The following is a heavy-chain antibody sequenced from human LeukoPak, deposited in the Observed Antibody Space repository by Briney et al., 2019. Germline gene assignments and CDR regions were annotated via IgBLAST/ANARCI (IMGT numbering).Heavy chain of an antibody. D-gene: IGHD2-2*01. J-gene: IGHJ6*04. Sequence: PGGSLRLSCVASGFNFSNYGMHWVRQAPGKGLEWVGIIWYDGSKKYYGNSVRGRFTISRDNSKSTLYLQLDSLRAEDTALYFCARDSKRVRGPGGYWGKGTTVTVSS. CDR1: GFNFSNYG. CDR3: ARDSKRVRGPGGY. CDR2: IWYDGSKK. V-gene: IGHV3-33*01.